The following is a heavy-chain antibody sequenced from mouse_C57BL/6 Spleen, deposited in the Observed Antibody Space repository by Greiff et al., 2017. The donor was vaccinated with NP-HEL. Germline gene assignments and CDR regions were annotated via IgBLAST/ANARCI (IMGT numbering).Heavy chain of an antibody. CDR2: IYPGVGDT. CDR3: ARLAGSSYGFAY. CDR1: GYAFSSYW. Sequence: VQGVESGAELVKPGASVKISCKASGYAFSSYWMNWVKQRPGKGLEWIGQIYPGVGDTNYNGKFKGKATLTADKSSSTAYMQLSSLTSEDSAVYFCARLAGSSYGFAYWGQGTLVTVSA. J-gene: IGHJ3*01. D-gene: IGHD1-1*01. V-gene: IGHV1-80*01.